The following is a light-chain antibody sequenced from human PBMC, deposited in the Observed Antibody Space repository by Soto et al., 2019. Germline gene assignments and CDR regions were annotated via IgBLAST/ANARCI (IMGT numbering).Light chain of an antibody. Sequence: EIVLTQSPDTLSLSPGERATLSCRASQSVGSSLAWYQQKPGQAPRLLIYDASNRSTCIPARFSGSGSGTAFTLTISSLEPEDFAVYYCQQRSNWPPEVTFGPGTKVDIK. V-gene: IGKV3-11*01. J-gene: IGKJ3*01. CDR3: QQRSNWPPEVT. CDR1: QSVGSS. CDR2: DAS.